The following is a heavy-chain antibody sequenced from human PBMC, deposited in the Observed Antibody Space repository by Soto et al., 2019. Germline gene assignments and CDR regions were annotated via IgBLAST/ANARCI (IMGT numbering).Heavy chain of an antibody. CDR3: ARLKFDIGRWGPGSSPHFDY. V-gene: IGHV5-51*01. J-gene: IGHJ4*02. CDR1: GYSFTSYW. Sequence: PGESLKISCKGSGYSFTSYWIGWVRQMPGKGLEWMGIIYPGDSDTRYSPSFQGQVTISADKSISTAYLQWSSLKASDTAMYYCARLKFDIGRWGPGSSPHFDYWGQGTLVTVSS. D-gene: IGHD6-6*01. CDR2: IYPGDSDT.